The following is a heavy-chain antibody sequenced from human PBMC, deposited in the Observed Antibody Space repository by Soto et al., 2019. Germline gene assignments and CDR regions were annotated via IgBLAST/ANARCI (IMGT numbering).Heavy chain of an antibody. D-gene: IGHD6-19*01. J-gene: IGHJ4*02. V-gene: IGHV3-23*01. CDR3: AKVSISGWFYFDY. Sequence: PGGSLRLSCAASGFTFSSYAMSWVRQAPGKGLEWVSAISGSGGSTYYADSVKGRFTIPRDNSKNTLYLQMNSLRAEDTAVYYCAKVSISGWFYFDYWGQGTLVTVSS. CDR1: GFTFSSYA. CDR2: ISGSGGST.